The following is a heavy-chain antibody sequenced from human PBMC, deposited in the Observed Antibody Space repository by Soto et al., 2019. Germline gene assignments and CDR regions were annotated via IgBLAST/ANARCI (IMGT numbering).Heavy chain of an antibody. V-gene: IGHV4-59*01. CDR1: GGSISSYY. CDR2: IYYSGST. D-gene: IGHD6-13*01. J-gene: IGHJ6*03. Sequence: SETLSLTCTVSGGSISSYYWSWIRQPPGKGLEWIGYIYYSGSTNYNPSLKSRVTISVDTSKNQSSLKLSSVTAADTAVYYCARGTEYSSSWEVYYYMDVWGKGTTVTVSS. CDR3: ARGTEYSSSWEVYYYMDV.